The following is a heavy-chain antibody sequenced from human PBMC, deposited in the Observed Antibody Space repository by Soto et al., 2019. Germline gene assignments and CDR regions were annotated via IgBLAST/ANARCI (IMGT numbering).Heavy chain of an antibody. J-gene: IGHJ4*02. D-gene: IGHD6-13*01. CDR2: ISGSGGST. CDR1: GFTFSSYA. V-gene: IGHV3-23*01. Sequence: SGGSLRLSCAASGFTFSSYAMSWVRQAPGKGLEWVSAISGSGGSTYYADSVKGRFTISRDNSKNTLYLQMNSLRAEDTAVYYCAKLLSGQLARQYFDYWGQGTLVTVSS. CDR3: AKLLSGQLARQYFDY.